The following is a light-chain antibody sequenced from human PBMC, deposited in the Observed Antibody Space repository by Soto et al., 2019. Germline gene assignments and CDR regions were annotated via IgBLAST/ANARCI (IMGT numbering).Light chain of an antibody. CDR3: QQYKNWPPG. CDR2: GAS. Sequence: EIVMTQSPATLSVSPGERATLSCRASQSVSSNLAWYQQKPGQAPRLLIYGASTRPTGIPARFSGSGSGTEFTLTISSLQSEDFAVDYCQQYKNWPPGFGQGTKVEIK. J-gene: IGKJ1*01. CDR1: QSVSSN. V-gene: IGKV3-15*01.